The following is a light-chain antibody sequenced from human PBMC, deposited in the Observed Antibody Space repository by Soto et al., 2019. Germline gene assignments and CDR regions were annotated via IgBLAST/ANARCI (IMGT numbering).Light chain of an antibody. CDR1: QDIGND. Sequence: AIQMTQSPSSVSASLGDRVTITCRASQDIGNDLAWYQQRPGQAPKLLIYAASSLQSGLPSRFSGGGSGTDFTLTINNLQTGYIATYYCLQDYNFPLTFGGETKVEIK. J-gene: IGKJ4*01. CDR3: LQDYNFPLT. V-gene: IGKV1-6*01. CDR2: AAS.